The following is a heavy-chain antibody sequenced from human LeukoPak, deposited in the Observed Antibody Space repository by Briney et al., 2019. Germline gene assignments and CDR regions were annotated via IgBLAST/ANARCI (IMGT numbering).Heavy chain of an antibody. CDR1: GYTFTGDD. J-gene: IGHJ4*02. CDR3: ARDKYTGYETFDY. D-gene: IGHD5-12*01. Sequence: ASVKVSCTASGYTFTGDDIHWVRQAPGQGHGLKGWMNPNNGGTNYAQKFQGRVTITRDTSISTAYMELNRLTSDDTAVYYCARDKYTGYETFDYWGQGTPVTVSS. CDR2: MNPNNGGT. V-gene: IGHV1-2*02.